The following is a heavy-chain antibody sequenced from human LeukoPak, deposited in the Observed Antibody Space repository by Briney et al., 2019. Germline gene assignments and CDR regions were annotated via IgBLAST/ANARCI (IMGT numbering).Heavy chain of an antibody. D-gene: IGHD3-22*01. CDR1: GDSITGSSYY. Sequence: SETLSLTCTVSGDSITGSSYYWGWIRQPPGKGLEWIGSMYYSGSTYSNPSLNSRVTISVDTSKNQFSLKLSSVTAADPAVYYCARHYYDSTGYYYFDYWGQGTLVTVSS. V-gene: IGHV4-39*01. CDR3: ARHYYDSTGYYYFDY. CDR2: MYYSGST. J-gene: IGHJ4*02.